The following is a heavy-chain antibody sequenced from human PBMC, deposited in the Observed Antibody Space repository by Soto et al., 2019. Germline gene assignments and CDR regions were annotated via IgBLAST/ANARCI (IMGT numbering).Heavy chain of an antibody. CDR2: IIHSGST. J-gene: IGHJ6*02. V-gene: IGHV4-34*12. CDR1: CGSFRGFY. Sequence: SETLSLTCAVYCGSFRGFYWSWIRQPPGKGLEWIGEIIHSGSTNYNPSLESRVTISLDTSKNQFSLKVNSVIAADTAVYYCARVRKGVTTIRKYGMDVWGQGTTVTVSS. CDR3: ARVRKGVTTIRKYGMDV. D-gene: IGHD4-17*01.